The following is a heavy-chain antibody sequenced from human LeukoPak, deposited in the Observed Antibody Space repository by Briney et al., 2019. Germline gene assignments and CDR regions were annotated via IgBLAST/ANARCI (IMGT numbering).Heavy chain of an antibody. CDR3: ARGRGGGGTSNNWFDP. J-gene: IGHJ5*02. CDR2: IYYTGNT. D-gene: IGHD2-15*01. CDR1: GASISGYY. V-gene: IGHV4-59*01. Sequence: SETLSLTCTVSGASISGYYWSWIRQPPGKGLDYIGYIYYTGNTNYNPSLKSRVTISVDTSKNQFSLKLSAVTAADTAVYYCARGRGGGGTSNNWFDPWGQGTHFIVSS.